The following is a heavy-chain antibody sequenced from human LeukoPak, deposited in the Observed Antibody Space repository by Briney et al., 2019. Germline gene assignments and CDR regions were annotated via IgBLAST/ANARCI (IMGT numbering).Heavy chain of an antibody. D-gene: IGHD1-1*01. CDR1: GFRCRTSW. CDR3: ARDGDSWNDFDY. Sequence: GGSLRLSSVASGFRCRTSWMTWVRQAPGKSLERVANIRKDGREIYYVDSVKGRFTISRDNTKNSLYLQMNSLRAEDTAVYFCARDGDSWNDFDYWGQGTLVTVCS. CDR2: IRKDGREI. J-gene: IGHJ4*02. V-gene: IGHV3-7*01.